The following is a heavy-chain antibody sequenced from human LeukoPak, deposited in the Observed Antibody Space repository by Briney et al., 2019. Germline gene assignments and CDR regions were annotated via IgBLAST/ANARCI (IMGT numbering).Heavy chain of an antibody. CDR1: GFTFSSYG. D-gene: IGHD4-23*01. Sequence: GGSLRLSCAASGFTFSSYGMHWVRQAPGKGLEWVALISYDGRNTFYVDSVKGRFTISRDISKNTLYLQMNSLRADDTAVYYCASTLVKVFDYWGQGTLVTVSS. J-gene: IGHJ4*02. CDR2: ISYDGRNT. V-gene: IGHV3-30*03. CDR3: ASTLVKVFDY.